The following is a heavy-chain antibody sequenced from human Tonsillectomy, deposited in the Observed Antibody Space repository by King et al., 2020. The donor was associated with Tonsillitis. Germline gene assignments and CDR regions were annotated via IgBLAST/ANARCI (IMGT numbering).Heavy chain of an antibody. D-gene: IGHD2-8*01. Sequence: QLVQSGGGVVQPGRSLRLSCAASGFTFSSYGMHWGRQAPGKGLEWVAVIWYDGRNKYYADSVKGRFIISRDNSKNTLYLQMNSLRAEDTAVYYCAGDLMGVYGMDVWGQGTTVTVSS. CDR3: AGDLMGVYGMDV. CDR1: GFTFSSYG. CDR2: IWYDGRNK. J-gene: IGHJ6*02. V-gene: IGHV3-33*01.